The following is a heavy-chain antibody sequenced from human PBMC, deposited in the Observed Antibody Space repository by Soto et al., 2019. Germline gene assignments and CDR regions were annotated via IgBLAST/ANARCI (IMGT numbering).Heavy chain of an antibody. D-gene: IGHD5-18*01. CDR1: GFPVSSNY. Sequence: GGSLRLSCAASGFPVSSNYMSWVRQAPGKGLEWVSVIYSGGSTYYADSVKGRFTISRDNSKNTLYLQMNSLRAEDTAVYYCASYSYGLYYFDYWGQGTLVTVSS. J-gene: IGHJ4*02. V-gene: IGHV3-53*01. CDR3: ASYSYGLYYFDY. CDR2: IYSGGST.